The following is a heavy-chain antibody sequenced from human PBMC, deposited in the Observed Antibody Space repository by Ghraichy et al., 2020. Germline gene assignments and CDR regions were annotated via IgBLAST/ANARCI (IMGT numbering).Heavy chain of an antibody. D-gene: IGHD6-19*01. CDR2: MNPNSGNT. Sequence: ASVKVSCKASGYTFTSYDINWVRQATGQGLEWMGWMNPNSGNTGYAQKFQGRVTITRNTSISTAYMELSSLRSEDTAVYYCARGTKRRRFSSGWYVWFDPWGQGTLVTVSS. V-gene: IGHV1-8*03. CDR3: ARGTKRRRFSSGWYVWFDP. CDR1: GYTFTSYD. J-gene: IGHJ5*02.